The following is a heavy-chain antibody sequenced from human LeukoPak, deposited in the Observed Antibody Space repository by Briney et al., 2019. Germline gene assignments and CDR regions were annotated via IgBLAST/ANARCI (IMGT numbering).Heavy chain of an antibody. D-gene: IGHD3-10*01. V-gene: IGHV1-2*02. Sequence: GASVKVSCKASGYTFTGYYMHWVRQAPGQGLEWMGWINPNSGGTNYAQKFQGRVTMTRDTSISTAYMKLSRLRSDDTAVYYCARVPITMVRGVYFDYWGQGTLVTVSS. CDR1: GYTFTGYY. CDR2: INPNSGGT. J-gene: IGHJ4*02. CDR3: ARVPITMVRGVYFDY.